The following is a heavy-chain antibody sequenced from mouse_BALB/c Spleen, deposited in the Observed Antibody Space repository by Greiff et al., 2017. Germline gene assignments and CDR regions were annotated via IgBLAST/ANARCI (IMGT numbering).Heavy chain of an antibody. J-gene: IGHJ2*01. V-gene: IGHV2-6-4*01. CDR1: GFSLSRYS. CDR2: IWGGGST. CDR3: ARSLIYYGNIFDY. Sequence: VQVVESGPGLVAPSQSLSITCTVSGFSLSRYSVHWVRQPPGKGLEWLGMIWGGGSTDYNSALKSRLSISKDNSKSQVFLKMNSLQTDDTAMYYCARSLIYYGNIFDYWGQGTTLTVSS. D-gene: IGHD2-1*01.